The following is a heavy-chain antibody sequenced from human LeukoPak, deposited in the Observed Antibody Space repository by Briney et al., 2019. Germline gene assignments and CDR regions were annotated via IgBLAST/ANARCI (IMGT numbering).Heavy chain of an antibody. CDR3: ASLIAVAGKPDY. CDR2: IKQDGSEK. Sequence: GGSLRLSCAASGLTFRGYWMSWVRQAPGKGVEGGANIKQDGSEKYYVDSVKGRFTISRDNANNSLYLQMNSLRAEDTAVYYCASLIAVAGKPDYWGQGTLVTVSS. V-gene: IGHV3-7*01. D-gene: IGHD6-19*01. J-gene: IGHJ4*02. CDR1: GLTFRGYW.